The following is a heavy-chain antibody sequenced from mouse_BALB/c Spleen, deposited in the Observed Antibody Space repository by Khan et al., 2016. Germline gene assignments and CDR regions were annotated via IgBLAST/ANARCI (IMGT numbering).Heavy chain of an antibody. D-gene: IGHD2-14*01. CDR3: AAYYRDAMDY. V-gene: IGHV9-3-1*01. CDR2: INTYTGEP. CDR1: GYTFTNYG. J-gene: IGHJ4*01. Sequence: QIQLVQSGPELKKPGETVKISCKASGYTFTNYGMNWVKQAPGKGLKWMGWINTYTGEPTYADDFKGRFAFSLETSASTAYLQINNLKTEDTATXFCAAYYRDAMDYWGQGTSVTVSS.